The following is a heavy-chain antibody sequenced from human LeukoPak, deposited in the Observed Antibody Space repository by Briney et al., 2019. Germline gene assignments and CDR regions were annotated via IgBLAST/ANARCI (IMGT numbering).Heavy chain of an antibody. CDR3: ARRRYYGSGNYGMDV. CDR1: GYTFTGYY. Sequence: ASVKVSCKASGYTFTGYYMHWVRQAPGQGLEWVGWINPNSGGTNYQGRVTMTRDTSISTAYMELSRLRSDDTAVYYCARRRYYGSGNYGMDVWGQGTTVTVSS. V-gene: IGHV1-2*02. J-gene: IGHJ6*02. CDR2: INPNSGGT. D-gene: IGHD3-10*01.